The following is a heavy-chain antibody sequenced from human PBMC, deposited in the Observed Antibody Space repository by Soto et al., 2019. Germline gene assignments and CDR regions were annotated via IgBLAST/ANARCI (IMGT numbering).Heavy chain of an antibody. D-gene: IGHD1-26*01. V-gene: IGHV3-23*01. CDR2: ISGSGGST. Sequence: GGSLRLSCAASGFTFSSYAMSWVRQAPGKGLEWVSAISGSGGSTYYADSVKGRFTISRDNSKNTLYLQMNSLRAEDTAVYYRAKDLVGANPTGSFDYWGQGTLVTVSS. J-gene: IGHJ4*02. CDR1: GFTFSSYA. CDR3: AKDLVGANPTGSFDY.